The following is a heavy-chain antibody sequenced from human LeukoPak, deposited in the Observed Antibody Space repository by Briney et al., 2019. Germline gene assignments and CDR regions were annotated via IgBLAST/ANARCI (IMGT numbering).Heavy chain of an antibody. CDR3: ARALQYSSGWSHAFDV. D-gene: IGHD6-19*01. V-gene: IGHV3-72*01. CDR2: IRNKVNSYTT. J-gene: IGHJ3*01. Sequence: GGSLRLSCAASGFTFSDHYMDWVRQAPGKGLEWVGRIRNKVNSYTTEYAASVKGRFTISRDDSKNSLYLQMNSLKTADTAVYFCARALQYSSGWSHAFDVWGQGTMVTVSS. CDR1: GFTFSDHY.